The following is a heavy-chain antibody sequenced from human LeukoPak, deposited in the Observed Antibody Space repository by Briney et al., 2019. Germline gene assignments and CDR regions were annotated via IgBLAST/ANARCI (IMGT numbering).Heavy chain of an antibody. CDR1: GGSISSGGYY. V-gene: IGHV4-31*03. Sequence: SETLSLTCTVSGGSISSGGYYCSRIRQPPGNGLEWIGYIYYSGSTYYNPSLKSRVTISVDTSKNQFSLKLSSVTAADTAVYYCARDDSSGYYLDYWGQGTLVTVSS. D-gene: IGHD3-22*01. J-gene: IGHJ4*02. CDR2: IYYSGST. CDR3: ARDDSSGYYLDY.